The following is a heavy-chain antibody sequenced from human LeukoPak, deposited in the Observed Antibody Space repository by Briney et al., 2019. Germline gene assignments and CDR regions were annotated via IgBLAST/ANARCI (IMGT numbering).Heavy chain of an antibody. CDR3: TPSIAVAGSLDY. V-gene: IGHV3-15*01. Sequence: GGSLRLSCAASGFPFSNVRMSCVRQAPGKAREWVGRIKSKTDGGTTDYAAPVKGRFTISRDDSKNTLNLQMNSLKTEDTAVYYCTPSIAVAGSLDYWGQGTLVTVSS. CDR1: GFPFSNVR. J-gene: IGHJ4*02. CDR2: IKSKTDGGTT. D-gene: IGHD6-19*01.